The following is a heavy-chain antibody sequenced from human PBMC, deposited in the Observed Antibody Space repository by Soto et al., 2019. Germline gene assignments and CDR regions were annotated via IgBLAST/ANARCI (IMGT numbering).Heavy chain of an antibody. D-gene: IGHD1-1*01. J-gene: IGHJ5*02. CDR1: ESTLMHYD. CDR2: MNPNSGNK. Sequence: SVKVSCKASESTLMHYDISLVRQATGQGLEWMGWMNPNSGNKGYALKFQGRVSMTRNTSIYTVYLELSSLASDDTAVYYCVRMASSGTLNWFDPWGQGTLVTVSS. CDR3: VRMASSGTLNWFDP. V-gene: IGHV1-8*01.